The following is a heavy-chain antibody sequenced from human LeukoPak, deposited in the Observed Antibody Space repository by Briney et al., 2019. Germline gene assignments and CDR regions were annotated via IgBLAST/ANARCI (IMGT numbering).Heavy chain of an antibody. J-gene: IGHJ4*02. CDR3: ARGEGEGMEWGSSWTPYYFDY. Sequence: SETLSLTCSVSIGSISSSKWWSWVRQSPVKGLEWIGEIYLYGTTNYNPSFTSRVTMSVDRSRNQFSLKLSSVTAADTAVYYCARGEGEGMEWGSSWTPYYFDYWGQGTLVTVSS. V-gene: IGHV4-4*02. CDR2: IYLYGTT. CDR1: IGSISSSKW. D-gene: IGHD6-13*01.